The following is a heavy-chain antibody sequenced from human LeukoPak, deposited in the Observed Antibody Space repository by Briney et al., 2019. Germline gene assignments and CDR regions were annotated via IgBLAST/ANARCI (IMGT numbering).Heavy chain of an antibody. D-gene: IGHD4-17*01. J-gene: IGHJ4*02. CDR3: ARESPMTTVTTIDY. Sequence: ASVKMTCKASGYTFTSYDISWVRQAPGQGLEWMGWISAYNGNTNYAQKLQGRVTMTTDTSTSTAYMELRSLRSDDTAVYYCARESPMTTVTTIDYWGQGTLVTVSS. V-gene: IGHV1-18*01. CDR2: ISAYNGNT. CDR1: GYTFTSYD.